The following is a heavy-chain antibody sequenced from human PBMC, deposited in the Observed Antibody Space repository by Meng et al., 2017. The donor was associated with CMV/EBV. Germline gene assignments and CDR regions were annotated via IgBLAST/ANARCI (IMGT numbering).Heavy chain of an antibody. V-gene: IGHV4-39*07. D-gene: IGHD5-18*01. Sequence: GSLRLSCTVSGGSISSSSYYWGWIRQPPGKGLEWIGSIYYSGSTYYNPSLKSRVTISVDTSKNQFSLKLSSVTAADTAVHYCARSHTAMTLPNIYFDYWGQGTLVTVSS. J-gene: IGHJ4*02. CDR3: ARSHTAMTLPNIYFDY. CDR2: IYYSGST. CDR1: GGSISSSSYY.